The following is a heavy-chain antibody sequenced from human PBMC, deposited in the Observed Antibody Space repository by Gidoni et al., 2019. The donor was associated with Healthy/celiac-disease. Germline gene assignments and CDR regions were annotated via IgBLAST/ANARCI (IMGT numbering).Heavy chain of an antibody. J-gene: IGHJ4*02. CDR1: GGSISSYY. V-gene: IGHV4-59*08. D-gene: IGHD1-26*01. CDR3: ARQSSGSYYY. CDR2: IYYSGST. Sequence: QVQLQESGPGLVKPSETLSLTCTVSGGSISSYYWSWIRQPPGKGLEWIGYIYYSGSTNDNPSLKSRVTISVDTSKNQFSLKLSSVTAADTAVYYCARQSSGSYYYWGQGTLVTVSS.